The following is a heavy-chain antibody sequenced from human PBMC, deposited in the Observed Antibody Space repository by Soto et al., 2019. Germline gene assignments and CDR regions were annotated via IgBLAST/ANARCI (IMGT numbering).Heavy chain of an antibody. CDR2: ISSDGETK. CDR3: AKEVAVAGDLDY. J-gene: IGHJ4*01. V-gene: IGHV3-30*18. Sequence: GVHRVRKDQGKGLEWVGVISSDGETKYYADSVKGRFTIYGDNSKNTLYLQMDSMRPEDMAVYYCAKEVAVAGDLDYWGHGTLVTGPS. D-gene: IGHD6-19*01. CDR1: G.